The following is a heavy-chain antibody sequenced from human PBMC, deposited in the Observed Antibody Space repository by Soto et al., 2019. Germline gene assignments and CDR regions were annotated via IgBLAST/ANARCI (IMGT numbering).Heavy chain of an antibody. CDR2: ISGYNGNS. D-gene: IGHD6-6*01. CDR3: ARGSPFDY. V-gene: IGHV1-18*04. CDR1: VYTLTSYG. J-gene: IGHJ4*02. Sequence: ASVTLTCTASVYTLTSYGSSWVRQAPGQGLEWLGWISGYNGNSNYAQKFQGRVTVTTDTSTSTAYMELRSLRSDDTAVYYCARGSPFDYWGQGTLVTVSS.